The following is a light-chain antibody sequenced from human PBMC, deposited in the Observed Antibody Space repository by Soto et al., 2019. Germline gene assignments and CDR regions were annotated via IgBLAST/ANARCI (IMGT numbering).Light chain of an antibody. CDR1: QGVSSW. CDR3: QEHNSYIPT. CDR2: ATS. V-gene: IGKV1-12*01. J-gene: IGKJ1*01. Sequence: DIQMTQSPSSVSASIGDRVTITCRASQGVSSWLAWYQQKPGKAPNLLIYATSNLQSGVPSRFSGSGSGTDFTLTISSLHPEDFATYYCQEHNSYIPTFGPGTKVEIK.